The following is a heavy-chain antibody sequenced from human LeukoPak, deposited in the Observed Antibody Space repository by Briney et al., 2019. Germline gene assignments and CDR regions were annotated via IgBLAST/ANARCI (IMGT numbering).Heavy chain of an antibody. D-gene: IGHD4-17*01. CDR1: GFTFSSYA. J-gene: IGHJ4*02. V-gene: IGHV3-23*01. CDR2: ISGSGGST. CDR3: ARGDDYGDNSFDC. Sequence: GGSLRLSCAASGFTFSSYAMSWVRQAPGKGLEWVSAISGSGGSTYYADSVKGRFTISRDNAKNSLYLQMSSLRAEDTAVYYCARGDDYGDNSFDCWGQGTLVTVSS.